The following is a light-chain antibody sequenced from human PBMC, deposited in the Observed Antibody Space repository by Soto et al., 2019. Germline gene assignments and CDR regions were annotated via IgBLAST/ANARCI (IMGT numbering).Light chain of an antibody. CDR3: QQYENLPT. Sequence: EIVMTQSPATLSVSPGERATLSCRASQSIHSNLAWYQQKPGQAPRLLIYGASTRATGIPARFSGSGSGTEFTLTISSLQSADFALYYCQQYENLPTFGQGTRLEIK. J-gene: IGKJ5*01. V-gene: IGKV3-15*01. CDR1: QSIHSN. CDR2: GAS.